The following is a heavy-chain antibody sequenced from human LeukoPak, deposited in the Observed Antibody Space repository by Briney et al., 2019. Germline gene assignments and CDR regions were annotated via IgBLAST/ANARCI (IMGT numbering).Heavy chain of an antibody. J-gene: IGHJ4*02. CDR3: AKARPSGGNFDY. CDR1: GFTFDNYG. Sequence: GGSLRLSCAASGFTFDNYGMSWVRQAPGKGLEWVSAISGYGTNTYYADSVKGRLTISRDNSKSTLYLQMSSLRAEDTAIYYCAKARPSGGNFDYWGQGTLVTVSS. V-gene: IGHV3-23*01. D-gene: IGHD3-10*01. CDR2: ISGYGTNT.